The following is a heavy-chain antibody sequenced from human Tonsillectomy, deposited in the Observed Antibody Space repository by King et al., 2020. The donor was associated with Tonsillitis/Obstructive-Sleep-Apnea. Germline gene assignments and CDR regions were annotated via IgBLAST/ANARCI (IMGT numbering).Heavy chain of an antibody. CDR3: AKLKVSYQLLLQTAFDI. CDR2: ISGRGGST. CDR1: GFTFSTYA. D-gene: IGHD2-2*01. Sequence: VQLVESGGGLVQPGGSLRLSCAASGFTFSTYAMNWVRQAPGKGLDWVSAISGRGGSTYYADALNVRFTISRDNAKNTLFLQMNSRKAEDTAVYYCAKLKVSYQLLLQTAFDIWGQGTMVTVSS. V-gene: IGHV3-23*04. J-gene: IGHJ3*02.